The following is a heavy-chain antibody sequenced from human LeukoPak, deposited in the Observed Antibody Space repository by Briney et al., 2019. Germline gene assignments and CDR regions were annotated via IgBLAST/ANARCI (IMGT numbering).Heavy chain of an antibody. D-gene: IGHD2-2*02. V-gene: IGHV3-7*01. Sequence: GGSLRLSCVASGFTFSSYWMRWVRQAPGKGLEWVANIKQDGSEKYYVDSVKGRFTISRDNAKNSLFLQMNSLRAEDTAVYYCARGWGDCTTVSCYTGGDVFDVWGQGTMVTVSS. J-gene: IGHJ3*01. CDR1: GFTFSSYW. CDR3: ARGWGDCTTVSCYTGGDVFDV. CDR2: IKQDGSEK.